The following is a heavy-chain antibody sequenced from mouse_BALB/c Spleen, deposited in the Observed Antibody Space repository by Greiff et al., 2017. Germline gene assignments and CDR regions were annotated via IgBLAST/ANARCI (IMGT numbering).Heavy chain of an antibody. CDR1: GFNIKDYY. CDR2: IDPENGNT. V-gene: IGHV14-1*02. D-gene: IGHD2-1*01. Sequence: EVQLQQSGAELVRPGALVKLSCKASGFNIKDYYMHWVKQRPEQGLEWIGWIDPENGNTIYDPTFQGKASITADTSSNTAYLQLSSLTSEDTAVYYCARGYGNYFAYWGQGTLVTVSA. J-gene: IGHJ3*01. CDR3: ARGYGNYFAY.